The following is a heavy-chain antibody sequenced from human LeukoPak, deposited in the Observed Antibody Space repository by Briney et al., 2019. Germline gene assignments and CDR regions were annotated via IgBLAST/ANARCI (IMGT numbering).Heavy chain of an antibody. D-gene: IGHD6-19*01. Sequence: SETLSLTCTVSGGSISSGSYYWSWIRQPAGKGLEWIGRIYTSGSTKYNPSLKSRVTISVDTSKNQFSLKLSSVTAADTAVYYCARQWNYMDVWGKGTTVTISS. CDR2: IYTSGST. CDR3: ARQWNYMDV. CDR1: GGSISSGSYY. V-gene: IGHV4-61*02. J-gene: IGHJ6*03.